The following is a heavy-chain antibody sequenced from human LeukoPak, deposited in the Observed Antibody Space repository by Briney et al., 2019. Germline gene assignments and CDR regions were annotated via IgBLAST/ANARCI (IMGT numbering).Heavy chain of an antibody. Sequence: ASVKVSCKASGYTFTSYDISWVRQAPGQGLEWMGGIIPIFGTANYAQKFQGRVTITTDESTSTAYMELSSLRSEDTAVYYCARVYGDYAGYYYYCYYMDVLGKRTTFTVSS. J-gene: IGHJ6*03. V-gene: IGHV1-69*05. D-gene: IGHD4-17*01. CDR1: GYTFTSYD. CDR2: IIPIFGTA. CDR3: ARVYGDYAGYYYYCYYMDV.